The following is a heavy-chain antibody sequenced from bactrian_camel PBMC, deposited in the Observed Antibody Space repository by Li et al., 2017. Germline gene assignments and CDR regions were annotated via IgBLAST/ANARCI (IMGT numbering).Heavy chain of an antibody. CDR3: SKDLVDYGLGTLIEY. CDR2: INSAADST. Sequence: VQLVESGGGLVQPGGSVRLSCATAGFTFNDYAMVWVRQAPGNGLEWASGINSAADSTYYANSVKGRFTMSRDNTKNTAYLQLNSLKTEDTAMYYCSKDLVDYGLGTLIEYWGQGTQVTVS. D-gene: IGHD5*01. J-gene: IGHJ4*01. CDR1: GFTFNDYA. V-gene: IGHV3S36*01.